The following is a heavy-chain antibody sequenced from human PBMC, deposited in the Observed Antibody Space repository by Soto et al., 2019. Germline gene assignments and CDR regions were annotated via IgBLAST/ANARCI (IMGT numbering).Heavy chain of an antibody. Sequence: GASVKVSCKASGGTFSSYAISWVRQAPGQGLEWMGGIIPIFGTANYAQKFQGRVTITADKSTSTAYMELSSLRSEDTAVYYCAQNPGIAVAGTPFKTADYGMDVWGQGTTVTAP. J-gene: IGHJ6*02. CDR2: IIPIFGTA. CDR3: AQNPGIAVAGTPFKTADYGMDV. D-gene: IGHD6-19*01. V-gene: IGHV1-69*06. CDR1: GGTFSSYA.